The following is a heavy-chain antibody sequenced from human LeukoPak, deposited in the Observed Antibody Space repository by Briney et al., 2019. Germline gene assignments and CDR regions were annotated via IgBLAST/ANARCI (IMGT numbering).Heavy chain of an antibody. D-gene: IGHD2-2*01. CDR3: ARERPQLLPYYYYYYGMDV. CDR2: ISAYNGNT. Sequence: GASVKVSCKTSGYIFTSYGISWVRQAPGQGLEWMGGISAYNGNTNYARKFQGRVTMTTDTSTSTAYKELRSLRFGDTAVYYCARERPQLLPYYYYYYGMDVWGQGTTVTVSS. CDR1: GYIFTSYG. J-gene: IGHJ6*02. V-gene: IGHV1-18*01.